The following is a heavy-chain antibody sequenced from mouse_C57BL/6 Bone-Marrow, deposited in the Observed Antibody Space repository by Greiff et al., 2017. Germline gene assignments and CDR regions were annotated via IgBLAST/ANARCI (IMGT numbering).Heavy chain of an antibody. CDR2: INSDGGST. Sequence: EVMLVESGGGLVQPGESLKLSCESTEYAFPSHDMSWVRKTPEKRLELVAAINSDGGSTYYPDTMERRFIISRDNTKKTLYLQMSSLRSEDTALYYCARQIATVVARAYWGQGTPVTVSA. CDR1: EYAFPSHD. D-gene: IGHD1-1*01. V-gene: IGHV5-2*01. J-gene: IGHJ3*01. CDR3: ARQIATVVARAY.